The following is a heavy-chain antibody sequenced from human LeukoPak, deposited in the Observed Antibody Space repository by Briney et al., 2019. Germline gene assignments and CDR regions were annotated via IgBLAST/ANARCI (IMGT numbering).Heavy chain of an antibody. CDR2: IKQDGSEK. Sequence: PGGSLRLSCAASGFTFSSYWMSWVRQAPGKGLEWVANIKQDGSEKYYVDSVKGRFTFSRDNAKNSLYLQMNSLRAEDTAVYYCARDTAMVSLDYWGQGTLVTVSS. CDR3: ARDTAMVSLDY. V-gene: IGHV3-7*01. CDR1: GFTFSSYW. D-gene: IGHD5-18*01. J-gene: IGHJ4*02.